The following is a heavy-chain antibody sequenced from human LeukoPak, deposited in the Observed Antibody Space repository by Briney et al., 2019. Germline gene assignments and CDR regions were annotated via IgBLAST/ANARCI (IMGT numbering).Heavy chain of an antibody. Sequence: GGSLRLSCAASGFTFRSYSMNWVRQAPGKGLEWVSAIDPSSTYIYYADSVKGRFTISRDNAENSLYLQMNSLRAEDTAVYYCAKDRAPYCGGDCYIGTDWFDPWGQGTLVTVSS. CDR3: AKDRAPYCGGDCYIGTDWFDP. CDR2: IDPSSTYI. V-gene: IGHV3-21*01. CDR1: GFTFRSYS. J-gene: IGHJ5*02. D-gene: IGHD2-21*01.